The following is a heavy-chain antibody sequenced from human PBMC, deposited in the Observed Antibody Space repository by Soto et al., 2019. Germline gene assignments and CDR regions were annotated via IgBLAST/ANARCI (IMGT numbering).Heavy chain of an antibody. V-gene: IGHV3-23*01. D-gene: IGHD6-13*01. J-gene: IGHJ6*03. CDR3: AKGGAAAGTHYYYYMDV. Sequence: EVQLLESGGGLVQPGGSLRLSCAASGFTFSSYAMSWVRQAPGKVLEWVSAISGSGGSTYYADSVKGRFTISRDNSKNTLSLQMNSLRAEDTAVYYCAKGGAAAGTHYYYYMDVWGKGTTVTVSS. CDR2: ISGSGGST. CDR1: GFTFSSYA.